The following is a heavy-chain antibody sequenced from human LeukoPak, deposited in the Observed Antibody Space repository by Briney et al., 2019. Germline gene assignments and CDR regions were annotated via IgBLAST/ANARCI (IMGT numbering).Heavy chain of an antibody. V-gene: IGHV4-30-2*01. CDR3: ARVNRGTGTRGGAFDI. CDR2: IYHSGST. CDR1: GGSISSGGYY. J-gene: IGHJ3*02. Sequence: SETLSLTCTVSGGSISSGGYYWSWIRQPPGKGLEWIGYIYHSGSTYYNPSLKSRVTISVDRSKNQFSLKLSSVTAADTAVYYCARVNRGTGTRGGAFDIWGQGTMVTVSS. D-gene: IGHD1-1*01.